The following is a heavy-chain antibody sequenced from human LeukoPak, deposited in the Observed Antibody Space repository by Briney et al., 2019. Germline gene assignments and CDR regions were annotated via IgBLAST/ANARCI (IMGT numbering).Heavy chain of an antibody. CDR1: GGTFSSYA. Sequence: ASVKVSCKASGGTFSSYAISWVRQAPGQGLEWMGGIIPIFGTANYAQKFQGRVTITADKPTSTAYMELSSLRSEDTGVYYCAREIAARPLWGYYYYYYMDGWGKATTVTVYS. V-gene: IGHV1-69*06. CDR3: AREIAARPLWGYYYYYYMDG. J-gene: IGHJ6*03. CDR2: IIPIFGTA. D-gene: IGHD6-6*01.